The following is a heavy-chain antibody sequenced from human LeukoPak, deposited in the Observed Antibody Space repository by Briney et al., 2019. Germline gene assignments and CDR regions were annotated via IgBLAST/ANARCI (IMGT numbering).Heavy chain of an antibody. D-gene: IGHD6-13*01. CDR2: IYYSGST. V-gene: IGHV4-39*01. CDR3: ASLVSHSSPDAFDI. Sequence: SETLSLTCTVSGGSISSSSYYWGWIRQPPGKGLEWIGSIYYSGSTYYNPSLKSRVTISVDTSKNQFSLKLSSVTAADTAVYYCASLVSHSSPDAFDIWGQGTMVTVSS. J-gene: IGHJ3*02. CDR1: GGSISSSSYY.